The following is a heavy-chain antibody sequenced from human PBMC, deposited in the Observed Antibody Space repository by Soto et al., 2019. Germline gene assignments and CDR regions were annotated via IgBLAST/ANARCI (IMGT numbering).Heavy chain of an antibody. CDR2: ISANNGNT. CDR1: GYTFTSYT. Sequence: GASVKVSCKASGYTFTSYTISWVRQAPGQGLEWMGWISANNGNTEFAQKFQDSLTMIADTTTSTAYLELRNLRPDDTAVYYCARSLPWFDPWGQGTLVTVSS. CDR3: ARSLPWFDP. J-gene: IGHJ5*02. V-gene: IGHV1-18*01.